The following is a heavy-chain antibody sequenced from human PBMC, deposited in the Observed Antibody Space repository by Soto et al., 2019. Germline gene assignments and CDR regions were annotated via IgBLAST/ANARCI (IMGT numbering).Heavy chain of an antibody. V-gene: IGHV4-4*02. Sequence: PSETLSLTCAVSGGSISSSNWWSWVRQPPGKGLEWIGEIYHSGSTNYNPSLKSRVTISEDKSKNQFSLKLSSVTAADTAVYYCARLGYYGSGSYYKASSDWFDPWGQGTLVTVSS. CDR2: IYHSGST. CDR1: GGSISSSNW. D-gene: IGHD3-10*01. CDR3: ARLGYYGSGSYYKASSDWFDP. J-gene: IGHJ5*02.